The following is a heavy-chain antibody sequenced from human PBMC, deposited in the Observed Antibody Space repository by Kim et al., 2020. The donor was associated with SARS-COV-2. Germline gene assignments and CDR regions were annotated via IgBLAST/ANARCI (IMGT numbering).Heavy chain of an antibody. CDR3: ARTYYDILTGYYTWVPYYFDY. J-gene: IGHJ4*02. Sequence: SETLSLTCTVSGGSISSSSYYWGWIRQPPGKGLEWIGSIYYSGSTYYNPSLKSRVTISVDTSKNQFSLKLSSVTAADTAVYYCARTYYDILTGYYTWVPYYFDYWGQGTLVTVSS. D-gene: IGHD3-9*01. CDR1: GGSISSSSYY. CDR2: IYYSGST. V-gene: IGHV4-39*01.